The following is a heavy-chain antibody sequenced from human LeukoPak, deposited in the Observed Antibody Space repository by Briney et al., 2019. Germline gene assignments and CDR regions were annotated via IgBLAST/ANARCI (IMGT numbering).Heavy chain of an antibody. D-gene: IGHD2-21*01. V-gene: IGHV1-18*01. J-gene: IGHJ4*02. CDR2: ISAYNGNT. Sequence: ASVKVSCKASGYTFTSYGISWVRQAPGQGLEWMGWISAYNGNTNYAQKLQGRVTMTTDTSTSTAYMELRSLRSDDTAVYYCARKHIWAGFTYFDYWGQGTLVTVSS. CDR3: ARKHIWAGFTYFDY. CDR1: GYTFTSYG.